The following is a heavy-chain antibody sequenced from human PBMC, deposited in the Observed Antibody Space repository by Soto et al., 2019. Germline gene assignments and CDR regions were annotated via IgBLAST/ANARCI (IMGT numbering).Heavy chain of an antibody. CDR3: ARDRAADYYDSSGYLDY. CDR2: IWYDGSNK. V-gene: IGHV3-33*01. Sequence: GGSLRLSCEASGFPFSDHGMHWVRQAPGKGLEWVAVIWYDGSNKYYADSVKGRFTISRDNSKNTLYLQMNSLRAEDKAVYYCARDRAADYYDSSGYLDYWGQGTLVTVSS. CDR1: GFPFSDHG. D-gene: IGHD3-22*01. J-gene: IGHJ4*02.